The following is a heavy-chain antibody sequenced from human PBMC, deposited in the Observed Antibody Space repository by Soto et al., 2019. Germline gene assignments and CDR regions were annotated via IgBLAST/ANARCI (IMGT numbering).Heavy chain of an antibody. CDR2: IYYSGST. V-gene: IGHV4-59*01. D-gene: IGHD1-26*01. J-gene: IGHJ5*02. CDR3: ARDGQGGSHSYNWFDP. Sequence: SETRSRTWTVSGGSISGYYWSWIRQPPGKGLEWIGYIYYSGSTNYNPSLKSRVTISVDTSKNQFSLKLSSVTAADTAVYYCARDGQGGSHSYNWFDPWGQGTLVTVSS. CDR1: GGSISGYY.